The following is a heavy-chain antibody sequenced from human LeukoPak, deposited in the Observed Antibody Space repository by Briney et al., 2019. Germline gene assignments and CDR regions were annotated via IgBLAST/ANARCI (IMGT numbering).Heavy chain of an antibody. Sequence: GGSLRLSCAASGFTFSSHTMNWVRQAPGKGLECVSSISGSGGTTYYADSLKGRFTISRDNTKNTLYLQMNSLRAEDTAVYYCAKGYNWGQGTLVTVSS. CDR3: AKGYN. CDR1: GFTFSSHT. CDR2: ISGSGGTT. D-gene: IGHD1-14*01. J-gene: IGHJ4*02. V-gene: IGHV3-23*01.